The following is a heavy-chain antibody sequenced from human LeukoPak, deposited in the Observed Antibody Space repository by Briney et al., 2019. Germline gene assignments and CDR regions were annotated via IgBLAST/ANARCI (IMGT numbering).Heavy chain of an antibody. D-gene: IGHD3-22*01. V-gene: IGHV3-30-3*01. J-gene: IGHJ4*02. CDR2: ISYDGSTK. Sequence: PGRSLRLSCAASGFTFSSYAMHWVRQAPGKGLEWVAVISYDGSTKYYADSVKGRFTISRDNSKNTLYLQMNSLRAEDTAVYYCARGYYYDSSGSEHYFDYWGQGTLVTVSS. CDR1: GFTFSSYA. CDR3: ARGYYYDSSGSEHYFDY.